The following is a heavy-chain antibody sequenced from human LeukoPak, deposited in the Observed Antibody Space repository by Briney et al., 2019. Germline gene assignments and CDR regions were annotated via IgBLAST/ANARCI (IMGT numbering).Heavy chain of an antibody. V-gene: IGHV4-59*08. D-gene: IGHD4-17*01. Sequence: PSETLSLTCTVSGVYISNNYWSWIRQPPGKGLEWIGYIYYSGSTNYTHSLKSRVTISVDTSKNQLSLKLSTVTATDTAVYYCARHPGNDFGDYETDWGQGTLVTVSS. CDR1: GVYISNNY. CDR3: ARHPGNDFGDYETD. J-gene: IGHJ4*02. CDR2: IYYSGST.